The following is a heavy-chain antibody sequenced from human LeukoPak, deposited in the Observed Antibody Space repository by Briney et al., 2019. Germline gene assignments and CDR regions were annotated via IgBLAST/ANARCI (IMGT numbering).Heavy chain of an antibody. CDR1: GFTFSSYS. J-gene: IGHJ1*01. V-gene: IGHV3-23*01. D-gene: IGHD2-2*01. Sequence: GGSLRLSCAASGFTFSSYSMNWVRQAPGKGLEWVSAISGSGVSTSYADSVKGRSTISRDNSKNTLYLHMNSLRAEDTAIYFCAKDPANQLLYPAHFSHWGQGTLVTVSS. CDR2: ISGSGVST. CDR3: AKDPANQLLYPAHFSH.